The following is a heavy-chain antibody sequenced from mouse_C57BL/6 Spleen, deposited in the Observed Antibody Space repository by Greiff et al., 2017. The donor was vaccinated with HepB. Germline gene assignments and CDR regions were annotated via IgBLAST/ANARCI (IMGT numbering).Heavy chain of an antibody. CDR1: GYSITSGYY. J-gene: IGHJ3*01. CDR2: ISYDGSN. V-gene: IGHV3-6*01. CDR3: ARGLYDYAFAY. Sequence: EVKLMESGPGLVKPSQSLSLTCSVTGYSITSGYYWNWIRQFPGNKLEWMCYISYDGSNNYNPSLKNRISITRGTSKNQFFLKLNSVTTEDTATYYCARGLYDYAFAYWGQGTLVTVSA. D-gene: IGHD2-4*01.